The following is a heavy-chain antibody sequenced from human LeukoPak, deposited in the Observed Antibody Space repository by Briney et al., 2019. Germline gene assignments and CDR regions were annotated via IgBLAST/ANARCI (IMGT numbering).Heavy chain of an antibody. V-gene: IGHV3-33*08. J-gene: IGHJ4*02. Sequence: GGSLRLSCAGSGFTFSTYAMHWVRQAPGKGLEWVAVIWYDGSNKYYADSVKGRFTISRDNSKNTLFLQMNSLRAEDTAVYYCARDPDDYGEYSYFDYWGQGTLVTVSS. CDR1: GFTFSTYA. CDR2: IWYDGSNK. D-gene: IGHD4-17*01. CDR3: ARDPDDYGEYSYFDY.